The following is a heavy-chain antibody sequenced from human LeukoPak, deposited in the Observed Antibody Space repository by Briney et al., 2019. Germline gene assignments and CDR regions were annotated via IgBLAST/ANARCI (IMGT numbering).Heavy chain of an antibody. Sequence: PSETLSLTCTVSGGSISRGDYYWSWIRQPPEKGLEWIGYIYYSGSTYYNPSLKSRVTISVDTSKNQFSLKLNSVTAADTAVYYCARRYSYGFVRYWYFDLWGRGTLVTVSS. J-gene: IGHJ2*01. CDR3: ARRYSYGFVRYWYFDL. CDR1: GGSISRGDYY. V-gene: IGHV4-30-4*08. D-gene: IGHD5-18*01. CDR2: IYYSGST.